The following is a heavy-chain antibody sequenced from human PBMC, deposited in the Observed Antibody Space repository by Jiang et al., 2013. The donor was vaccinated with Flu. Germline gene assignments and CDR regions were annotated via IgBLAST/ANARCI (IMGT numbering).Heavy chain of an antibody. CDR2: INTHTRNP. J-gene: IGHJ4*02. D-gene: IGHD6-13*01. V-gene: IGHV7-4-1*04. CDR3: ARSLSPLSSSWPFDY. Sequence: VTVSCKASGYIFTEYPINWVRQAPGQGPEWMGWINTHTRNPTLARGFTGRFVFSLDTSMNVAYLQINNLRTEDTAIYFCARSLSPLSSSWPFDYWGQGTRVTVSS. CDR1: GYIFTEYP.